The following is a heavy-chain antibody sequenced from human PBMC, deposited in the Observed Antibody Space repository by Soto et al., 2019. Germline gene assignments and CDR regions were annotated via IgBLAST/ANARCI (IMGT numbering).Heavy chain of an antibody. D-gene: IGHD2-8*02. Sequence: SETQPLTKAVYGGYFSGYYWTCISQPPGTGLEWIGEINHSESTNYNPSLKSRVTISVDTSKNQFSLKLTSVTAADTAVYYCARDKITGLFDYWGQGTLVTVSS. CDR2: INHSEST. CDR1: GGYFSGYY. V-gene: IGHV4-34*01. J-gene: IGHJ4*02. CDR3: ARDKITGLFDY.